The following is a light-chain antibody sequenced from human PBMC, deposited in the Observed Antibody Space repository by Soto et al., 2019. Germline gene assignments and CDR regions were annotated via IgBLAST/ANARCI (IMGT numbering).Light chain of an antibody. V-gene: IGKV3-20*01. CDR1: QSVSSNY. CDR3: QQYGDSLTWT. CDR2: GAS. J-gene: IGKJ1*01. Sequence: EIVLTQSPGTLSLSQGERATLSCRASQSVSSNYLAWYQQKPCQAPRLIIYGASRRATGIPDRFSGSVSGTDFTLTISRLEPEDFAVYYGQQYGDSLTWTFGQGTKVDNK.